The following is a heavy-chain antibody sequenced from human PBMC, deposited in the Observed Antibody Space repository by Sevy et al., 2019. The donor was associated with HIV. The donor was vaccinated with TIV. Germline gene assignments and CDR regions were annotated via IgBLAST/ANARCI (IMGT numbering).Heavy chain of an antibody. V-gene: IGHV3-21*01. CDR3: AREYYYDSSGYGFDY. J-gene: IGHJ4*02. CDR2: ISSSSSYI. D-gene: IGHD3-22*01. Sequence: GGSLRLSCAASGFTFSSYSMNWVRQAPGKGLEWVSSISSSSSYIYYADSVKGRFTISRDNAKNSLYLQMNSLRAEDTAGYYCAREYYYDSSGYGFDYWGQGTLVTVSS. CDR1: GFTFSSYS.